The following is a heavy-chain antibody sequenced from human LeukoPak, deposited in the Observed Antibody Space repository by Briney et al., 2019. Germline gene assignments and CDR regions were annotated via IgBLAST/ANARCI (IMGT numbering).Heavy chain of an antibody. V-gene: IGHV4-39*01. CDR1: GGSISSSSYY. CDR2: IYYSGST. CDR3: ASYSSAAAGTLAY. Sequence: SETLSLTCTVSGGSISSSSYYWGWIRQPPGKGLEWIGSIYYSGSTYYNPSLKSRVTISVDTSKNQFSLKLSSVTAADTAVYYCASYSSAAAGTLAYWGQGTLVTVSS. J-gene: IGHJ4*02. D-gene: IGHD6-13*01.